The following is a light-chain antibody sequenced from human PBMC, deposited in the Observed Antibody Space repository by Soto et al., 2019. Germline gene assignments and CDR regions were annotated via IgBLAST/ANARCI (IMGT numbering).Light chain of an antibody. CDR2: GAS. CDR3: QQSYSTPLT. Sequence: DIQMTQSPSSLSASVGDRVTITCRTSQSISTSLNWYQQKAGKAPKLLIYGASTLQSGVPSRFSGSGYGTDFTLTISSLQPEDFATYYCQQSYSTPLTFGGGTKGAIK. V-gene: IGKV1-39*01. J-gene: IGKJ4*01. CDR1: QSISTS.